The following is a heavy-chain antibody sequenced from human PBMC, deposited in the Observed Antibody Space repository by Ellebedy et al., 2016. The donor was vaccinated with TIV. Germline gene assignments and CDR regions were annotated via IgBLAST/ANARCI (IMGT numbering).Heavy chain of an antibody. CDR1: GFTFSTYA. CDR2: ISASGGST. CDR3: ARDNLPDYGSGIFYPSDY. V-gene: IGHV3-23*01. Sequence: GESLKISXAASGFTFSTYAMNWVRQAPGKGLQWVSAISASGGSTYYADSVKGRFTISRANSKNTLYLQMNSLKADDTAVYYCARDNLPDYGSGIFYPSDYWGQGTLVTVSS. J-gene: IGHJ4*02. D-gene: IGHD3-10*01.